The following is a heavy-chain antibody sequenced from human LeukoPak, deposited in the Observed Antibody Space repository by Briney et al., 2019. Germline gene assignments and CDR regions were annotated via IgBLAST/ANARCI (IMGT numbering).Heavy chain of an antibody. D-gene: IGHD5-18*01. CDR1: GGTFSSSA. CDR3: ARDQGLTAPPPYGLDV. CDR2: IIPVLNIT. Sequence: SVKVSCKTSGGTFSSSAITWVRQAPGQGLEWMGRIIPVLNITTYAQKFQGRVTITADTSTSTVYMELSSLRSEETAVYYCARDQGLTAPPPYGLDVWGQGTTVTVSS. V-gene: IGHV1-69*04. J-gene: IGHJ6*02.